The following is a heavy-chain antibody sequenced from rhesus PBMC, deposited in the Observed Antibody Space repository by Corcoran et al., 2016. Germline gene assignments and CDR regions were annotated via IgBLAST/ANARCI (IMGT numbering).Heavy chain of an antibody. CDR3: AKEASNYLYFDY. CDR1: GFSFRAYY. Sequence: EVQLVVSGGGLAKPGGSLRLSCAASGFSFRAYYLAWVRQAPGKGLEWVSRVSNGGGSTWYADSVKGRFTISRENAKNTLYLHMNSLRTEDTALYYCAKEASNYLYFDYWGQGVLVTVSS. J-gene: IGHJ4*01. CDR2: VSNGGGST. D-gene: IGHD4-23*01. V-gene: IGHV3-178*02.